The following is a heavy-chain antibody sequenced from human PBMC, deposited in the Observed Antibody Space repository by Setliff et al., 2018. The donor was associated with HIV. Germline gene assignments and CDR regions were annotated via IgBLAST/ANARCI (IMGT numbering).Heavy chain of an antibody. D-gene: IGHD7-27*01. V-gene: IGHV1-3*01. CDR3: ARDLPTPNWGFDY. Sequence: ASVKVSCKASGYTFTSYAMHWVRQAPGQRLEWMGWINAGNGDTKYSQKFQGRVTATTDTSASTAYMELSSLRSEDAAVYYCARDLPTPNWGFDYWGQGTLVTVSS. CDR2: INAGNGDT. CDR1: GYTFTSYA. J-gene: IGHJ4*02.